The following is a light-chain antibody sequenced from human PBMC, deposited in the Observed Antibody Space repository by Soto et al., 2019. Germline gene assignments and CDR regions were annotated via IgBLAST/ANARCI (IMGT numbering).Light chain of an antibody. Sequence: AIRMTQSPSSLSASTGDRVTITCRASQGISSYLAWYQQKPGKAPKLLIYAASTLQSGVPSRFSGSGSGTEFTLTMNSLQPEDFATYYCQQGYSTPWTFGQGTKVDIK. J-gene: IGKJ1*01. CDR3: QQGYSTPWT. V-gene: IGKV1-8*01. CDR2: AAS. CDR1: QGISSY.